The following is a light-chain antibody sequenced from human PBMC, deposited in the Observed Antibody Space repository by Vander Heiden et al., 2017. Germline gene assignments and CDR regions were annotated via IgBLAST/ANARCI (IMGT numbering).Light chain of an antibody. CDR3: AAWDDSLDGHVV. J-gene: IGLJ2*01. Sequence: QSALTQPPSTSGPPGQRVTIACSGGRSSFAANPVSWYQQLPGTAPKHLIYSNDQRPSGVPDRFSGSMSGTSASLAISGLQAEDEADYYCAAWDDSLDGHVVFGGGTKLTVL. CDR2: SND. CDR1: RSSFAANP. V-gene: IGLV1-44*01.